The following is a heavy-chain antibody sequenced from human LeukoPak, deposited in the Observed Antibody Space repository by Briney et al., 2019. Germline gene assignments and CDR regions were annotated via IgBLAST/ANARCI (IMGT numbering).Heavy chain of an antibody. CDR1: GFSFGGYW. J-gene: IGHJ2*01. Sequence: GGSLRLSCAASGFSFGGYWMHWVREAPGKGLVWVSRINDNGISTTFADSVKGRFTLSRDNAQNTMSLQMSSLRVEDTGIYHCVRGLYYPDPTGSYSWYFDLWGRGTLVTVSS. D-gene: IGHD2-15*01. CDR3: VRGLYYPDPTGSYSWYFDL. CDR2: INDNGIST. V-gene: IGHV3-74*03.